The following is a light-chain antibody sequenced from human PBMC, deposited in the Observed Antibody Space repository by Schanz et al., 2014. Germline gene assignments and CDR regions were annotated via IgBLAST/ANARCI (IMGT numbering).Light chain of an antibody. CDR2: DVS. CDR3: SSYAGSNNWV. CDR1: SSDVGGYNY. J-gene: IGLJ3*02. V-gene: IGLV2-14*03. Sequence: QSALTQPASVSGSPGQSITISCTGTSSDVGGYNYVSWYQQYPGKAPKLMIYDVSNRPSGVSNRFSGSKSGNTASLTVSGLQAEDEAEYYCSSYAGSNNWVFGGGTKLTVL.